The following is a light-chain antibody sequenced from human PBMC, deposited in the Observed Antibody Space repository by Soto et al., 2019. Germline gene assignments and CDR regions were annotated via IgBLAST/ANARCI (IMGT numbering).Light chain of an antibody. CDR2: KAS. Sequence: DIQMTQSPSTLSASVGDRVTITCRASQSISSWLAWYQQKPGKAPKLLIYKASSLESGVPSRFSGSGSGTEFTLTISSLQPDDFATYYCQQYNSSQFGQGTKVEIK. V-gene: IGKV1-5*03. CDR3: QQYNSSQ. J-gene: IGKJ1*01. CDR1: QSISSW.